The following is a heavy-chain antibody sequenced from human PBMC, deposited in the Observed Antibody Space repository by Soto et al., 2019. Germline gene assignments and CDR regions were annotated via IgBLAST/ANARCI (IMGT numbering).Heavy chain of an antibody. CDR3: AKSPYYYDCGRQLQPCGS. CDR2: ISWNSGNI. V-gene: IGHV3-9*01. D-gene: IGHD3-22*01. CDR1: GLVFEDYA. Sequence: LLRLSCEASGLVFEDYAMHWVRKARGKGLEWVSGISWNSGNIAYAGSVKGRLTISRDNAKKSLYLQMNSLRADVTALYYCAKSPYYYDCGRQLQPCGSWGQGTLVPLSP. J-gene: IGHJ5*02.